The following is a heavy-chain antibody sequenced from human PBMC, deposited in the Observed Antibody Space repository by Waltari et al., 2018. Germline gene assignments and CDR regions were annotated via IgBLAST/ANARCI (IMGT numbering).Heavy chain of an antibody. CDR2: ITEDGRSR. CDR1: GFMFSIYP. Sequence: EGQLLESGGGLVQTGGSLRLSCAASGFMFSIYPMTWVRQAPGKGLEWVANITEDGRSRNYAASVKGRFTISRDNSRNTLDLQMNTLRAEDTAVYFCAKADFGNPYWFFDLWGRGTLLSVSS. CDR3: AKADFGNPYWFFDL. D-gene: IGHD2-21*01. J-gene: IGHJ2*01. V-gene: IGHV3-23*01.